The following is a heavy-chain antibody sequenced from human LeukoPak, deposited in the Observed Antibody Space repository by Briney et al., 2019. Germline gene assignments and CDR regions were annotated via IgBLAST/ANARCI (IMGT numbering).Heavy chain of an antibody. CDR3: ATPNDYSNYESPYYFDY. J-gene: IGHJ4*02. CDR2: IIPIFGTA. V-gene: IGHV1-69*05. D-gene: IGHD4-11*01. CDR1: GYTFTSYG. Sequence: GASVKVSCKASGYTFTSYGISWVRQAPGQGLEWMGGIIPIFGTANYAQKFQGRVTITTDESTSTAYMELSSLRSEDTAVYYCATPNDYSNYESPYYFDYWGQGTLVTVSS.